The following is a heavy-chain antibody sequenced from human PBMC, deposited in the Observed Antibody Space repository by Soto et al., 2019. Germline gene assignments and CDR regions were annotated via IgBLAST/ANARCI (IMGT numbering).Heavy chain of an antibody. J-gene: IGHJ5*02. CDR3: ARVIGNWNYQSLNWFDP. Sequence: ASVKVSCKASGYTFTSYGISWVRQAPGQGLEWMGWISAYNGNTNYAQKLQGRVTMTTDTSTSTAYMELRSLRSGDTAVYYCARVIGNWNYQSLNWFDPWGQGTLVTVSS. CDR1: GYTFTSYG. CDR2: ISAYNGNT. D-gene: IGHD1-7*01. V-gene: IGHV1-18*01.